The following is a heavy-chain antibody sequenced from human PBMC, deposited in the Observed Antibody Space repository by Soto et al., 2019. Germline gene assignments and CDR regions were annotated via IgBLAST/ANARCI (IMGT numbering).Heavy chain of an antibody. CDR1: GGSISSSSYY. J-gene: IGHJ5*02. V-gene: IGHV4-39*01. CDR2: IYYSGST. D-gene: IGHD3-3*01. CDR3: EDVFRFSRTNWFDP. Sequence: QLQLQESGPGLVKPSETLSLTCTVSGGSISSSSYYWGWIRQPPGKGLEWIGSIYYSGSTYYNPSLKSRVPRSGATSETQFSLKLSSVNAAATDVYYCEDVFRFSRTNWFDPWGQGTLVTVSS.